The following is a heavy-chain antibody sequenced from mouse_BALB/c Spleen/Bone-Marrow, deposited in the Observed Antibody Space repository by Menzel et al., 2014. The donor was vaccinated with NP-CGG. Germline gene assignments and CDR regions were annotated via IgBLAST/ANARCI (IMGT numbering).Heavy chain of an antibody. CDR3: ARGGRAMAF. CDR1: GFTFTTYW. Sequence: VQLQQSGAALVKPGASVNLSCRASGFTFTTYWIHWVKPRPGQGLEWIGEINPNNGRTNYNERFKTKATLTVDKSSSTAYMQLSSLTSEDSAVYYCARGGRAMAFWGQGTSVTVSS. CDR2: INPNNGRT. V-gene: IGHV1S81*02. D-gene: IGHD3-3*01. J-gene: IGHJ4*01.